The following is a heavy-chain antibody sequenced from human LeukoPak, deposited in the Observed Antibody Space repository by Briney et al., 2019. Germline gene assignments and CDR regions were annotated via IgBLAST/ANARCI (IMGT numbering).Heavy chain of an antibody. CDR3: AKDVAARHDYYYGMDV. J-gene: IGHJ6*02. D-gene: IGHD6-6*01. CDR2: ISYDGSNK. CDR1: GFTFSSYG. V-gene: IGHV3-30*18. Sequence: GRPLRLSCAASGFTFSSYGMHWVRQAPGKGLEWVAVISYDGSNKYYADSVKGRFTISRDNSKNTLYLQMNSLRAEDTAVYYCAKDVAARHDYYYGMDVWGQGTTVTVSS.